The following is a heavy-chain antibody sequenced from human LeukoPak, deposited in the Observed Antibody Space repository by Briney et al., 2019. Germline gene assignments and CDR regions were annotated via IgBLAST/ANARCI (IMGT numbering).Heavy chain of an antibody. CDR3: TRPGEDWLHFDY. V-gene: IGHV3-73*01. CDR2: IRSKANSYAT. D-gene: IGHD5-12*01. J-gene: IGHJ4*02. CDR1: GFTFSGSA. Sequence: GGSLRLSCAASGFTFSGSAMHWVRQASGKGLEWVGRIRSKANSYATAYAASVKGRFTISRDDSKNTAYLQMNSLKTEDTAVYYCTRPGEDWLHFDYWGQGTLVTVSS.